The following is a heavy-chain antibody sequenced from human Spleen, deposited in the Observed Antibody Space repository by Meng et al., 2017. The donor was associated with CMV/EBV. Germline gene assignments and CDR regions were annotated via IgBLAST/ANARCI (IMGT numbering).Heavy chain of an antibody. J-gene: IGHJ2*01. CDR2: IRYDGSNK. CDR3: AKWGSLLTRYFDL. Sequence: GESLKISCAASGFTFSSYGMHWVRQAPGKGLEWVAFIRYDGSNKYYADSVKGRFTISRDNSKNTLYLQMNSLRAEDTAVYYCAKWGSLLTRYFDLWGRGTLVTV. CDR1: GFTFSSYG. V-gene: IGHV3-30*02. D-gene: IGHD3-16*01.